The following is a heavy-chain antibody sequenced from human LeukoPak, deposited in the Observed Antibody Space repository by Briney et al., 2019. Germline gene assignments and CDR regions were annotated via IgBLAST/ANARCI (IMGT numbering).Heavy chain of an antibody. CDR1: GFTFHQYA. CDR3: AKDKAPLYSGYDWDLDF. V-gene: IGHV3-9*01. J-gene: IGHJ4*02. D-gene: IGHD5-12*01. CDR2: ISWNSASI. Sequence: PGGSLRLSCAASGFTFHQYAIHWVRQVPGKGLEWASGISWNSASIGYADSVKGRFTISRDNAKNSVHLQVNSLRAEDTALYYCAKDKAPLYSGYDWDLDFWGQGTLVTVSS.